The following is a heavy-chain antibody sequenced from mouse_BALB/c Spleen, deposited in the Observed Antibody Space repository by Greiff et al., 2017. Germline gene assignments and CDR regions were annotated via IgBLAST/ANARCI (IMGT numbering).Heavy chain of an antibody. CDR1: GYTFTSYW. J-gene: IGHJ2*01. D-gene: IGHD1-1*01. CDR3: TAYYYGSIYAAGNVY. V-gene: IGHV1-5*01. Sequence: EVQVVESGTVLARPGASVKMSCKASGYTFTSYWMHWVKQRPGQGLEWIGAIYPGNSDTSYNQKFKGKAKLTAVTSTSTAYMELSSLTNEDSAVYYCTAYYYGSIYAAGNVYWGQGTTLTVSS. CDR2: IYPGNSDT.